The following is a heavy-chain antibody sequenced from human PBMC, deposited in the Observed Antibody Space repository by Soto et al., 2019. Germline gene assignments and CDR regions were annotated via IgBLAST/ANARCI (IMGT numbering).Heavy chain of an antibody. CDR2: IHYSGNT. J-gene: IGHJ4*02. D-gene: IGHD4-17*01. V-gene: IGHV4-59*13. CDR3: ATAAQVTTVGEFAY. CDR1: GGSISTYY. Sequence: QVQLQESGPGLVKPSETLSLTCTVSGGSISTYYWTWIRQPPGKGLEWIGYIHYSGNTHYNPSFKSRVTISVDTSKNQFAPTLGSVTAADTAVYYCATAAQVTTVGEFAYWGQGTLVTVSS.